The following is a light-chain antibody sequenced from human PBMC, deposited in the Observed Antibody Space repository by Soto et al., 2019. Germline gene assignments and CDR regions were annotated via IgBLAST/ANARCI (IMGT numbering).Light chain of an antibody. CDR2: DDS. Sequence: SYILTQPPSVSVAPGQTATITCGGDDIGDKGVQWYQQRPDQAPLLVIYDDSDRPSGIPERYSGSNSGNTAALIISRVEAGDEADYYCQVWDSNSDPVIFGGGTKLTVL. J-gene: IGLJ2*01. CDR1: DIGDKG. CDR3: QVWDSNSDPVI. V-gene: IGLV3-21*02.